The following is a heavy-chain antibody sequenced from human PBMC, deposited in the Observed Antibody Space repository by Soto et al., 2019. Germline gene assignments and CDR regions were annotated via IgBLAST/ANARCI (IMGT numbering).Heavy chain of an antibody. D-gene: IGHD2-8*01. CDR1: GLTVSGKKY. J-gene: IGHJ6*02. Sequence: DVQLVESGGGLIQPGGSLRLSCVASGLTVSGKKYMAWVRQAPGKGLEWVSGLTASGLNTYYTDSVKGRFTISRDNSRNTVYLQMSGLRVEDTAVFHCAKGLGNAKEVWGQGTTVTVSS. CDR3: AKGLGNAKEV. V-gene: IGHV3-23*04. CDR2: LTASGLNT.